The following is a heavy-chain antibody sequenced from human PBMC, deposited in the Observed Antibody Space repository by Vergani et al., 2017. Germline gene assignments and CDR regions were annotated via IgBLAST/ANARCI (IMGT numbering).Heavy chain of an antibody. CDR3: ARGCGELTFDAFDI. J-gene: IGHJ3*02. Sequence: QVQLQESGPGLVKPSQTLSLTCTVSGGSISSGGYYWSWIRQHPGKGLEWIGYIYYSGSTYYNPSLKSRVTISVDTSKNQFSLKLRSVTAADTAVYYCARGCGELTFDAFDIWGQGTMVTVSS. V-gene: IGHV4-31*03. D-gene: IGHD3-10*01. CDR2: IYYSGST. CDR1: GGSISSGGYY.